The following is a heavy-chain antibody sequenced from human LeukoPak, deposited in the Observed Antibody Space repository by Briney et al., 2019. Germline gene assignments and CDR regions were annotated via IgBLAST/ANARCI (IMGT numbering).Heavy chain of an antibody. D-gene: IGHD5-18*01. Sequence: PGRSLRLSCAGSGFTFSSYVMHWVRQAPGRGLEWVSSLSEGGDTAYYADSVEGRFTIYRDNSRDTLYLQVNSLRADDTALYYCAFSPLGDNYGFPYWGQGALVIVSS. CDR3: AFSPLGDNYGFPY. CDR1: GFTFSSYV. J-gene: IGHJ4*02. V-gene: IGHV3-23*01. CDR2: LSEGGDTA.